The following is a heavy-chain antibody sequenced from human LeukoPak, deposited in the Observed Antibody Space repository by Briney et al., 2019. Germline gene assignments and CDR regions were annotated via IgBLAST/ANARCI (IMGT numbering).Heavy chain of an antibody. Sequence: GGSLRLSCAASGFTFSSYAMSWVRQAPGKGLEWVSAISGSGGSTYYADSVKGRFTISRDNSKNTLYLQMDSLRAEDTALYYGARVSYSSSSFDYWGHGTLVTVSS. D-gene: IGHD6-6*01. CDR2: ISGSGGST. CDR3: ARVSYSSSSFDY. V-gene: IGHV3-23*01. CDR1: GFTFSSYA. J-gene: IGHJ4*01.